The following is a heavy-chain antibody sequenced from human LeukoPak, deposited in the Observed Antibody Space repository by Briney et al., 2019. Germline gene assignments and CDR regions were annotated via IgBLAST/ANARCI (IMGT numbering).Heavy chain of an antibody. V-gene: IGHV1-69*06. D-gene: IGHD2-15*01. J-gene: IGHJ4*02. CDR1: GYTFTSYY. CDR3: ARLSCSGDTCYSSRGNFDY. CDR2: IIPIFGTA. Sequence: SVKVSCKASGYTFTSYYMHWVRQAPGQGLEWMGGIIPIFGTANYAQNFQGRVTITADKFTSTAYMELSSLRSEDTAVYYCARLSCSGDTCYSSRGNFDYWGQGTLVTVSS.